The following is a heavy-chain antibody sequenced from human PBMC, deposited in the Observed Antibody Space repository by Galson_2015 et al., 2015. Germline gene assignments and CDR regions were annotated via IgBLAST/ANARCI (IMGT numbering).Heavy chain of an antibody. CDR3: ARDWGSVVPAAIHDAFDI. CDR1: GFTFSSYS. J-gene: IGHJ3*02. V-gene: IGHV3-48*02. Sequence: SLRLSCAASGFTFSSYSMNWVRQAPGKGLEWVSYISSSSSTIYYADSVKGRFTISRDNAKNSLYLQMNSLRDEDTAVYYCARDWGSVVPAAIHDAFDIWGQGTMVTVSS. CDR2: ISSSSSTI. D-gene: IGHD2-2*02.